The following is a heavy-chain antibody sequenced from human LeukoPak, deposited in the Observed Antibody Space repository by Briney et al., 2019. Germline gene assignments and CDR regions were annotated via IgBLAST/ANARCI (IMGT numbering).Heavy chain of an antibody. CDR3: AKGISGYYGY. J-gene: IGHJ4*02. CDR2: ISWNSGSI. Sequence: QPGGSLRLSCAASGFTFDDYAMHWVRQAPGKGLEWVSGISWNSGSIGYADSVKGRFTISRDNAKNSLYLQMNSLRAEDTALYYCAKGISGYYGYWGQGTLVTVSS. CDR1: GFTFDDYA. V-gene: IGHV3-9*01. D-gene: IGHD3-22*01.